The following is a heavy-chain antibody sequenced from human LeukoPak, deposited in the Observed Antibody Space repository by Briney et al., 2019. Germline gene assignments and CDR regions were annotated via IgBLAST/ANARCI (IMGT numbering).Heavy chain of an antibody. D-gene: IGHD1-26*01. V-gene: IGHV3-9*01. CDR3: ARCGNYWDFES. Sequence: GGSLRLSCTVSGFTFDDYAMHWVRQAPGKVLEWVTGISWNSGSIGYAASVKGRFTISRDDAKNSLYLQMNSLRDEDTALYYCARCGNYWDFESWGQGTLVTVSS. J-gene: IGHJ4*02. CDR2: ISWNSGSI. CDR1: GFTFDDYA.